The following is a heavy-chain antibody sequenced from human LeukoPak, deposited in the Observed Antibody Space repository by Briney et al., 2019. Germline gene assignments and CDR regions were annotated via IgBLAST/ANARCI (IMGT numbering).Heavy chain of an antibody. CDR2: ITRSSSTI. D-gene: IGHD2-21*02. CDR3: ARDETPYCGRDCYAFDV. CDR1: GFTFSNAW. J-gene: IGHJ3*01. Sequence: PGGSLRLSCVASGFTFSNAWMSWVRQAPGKGLEWVSYITRSSSTIYYADSVKGRFTISRDNDKNLLYLQMNSLRVEDTALYYCARDETPYCGRDCYAFDVWGQGTMVTVSS. V-gene: IGHV3-48*04.